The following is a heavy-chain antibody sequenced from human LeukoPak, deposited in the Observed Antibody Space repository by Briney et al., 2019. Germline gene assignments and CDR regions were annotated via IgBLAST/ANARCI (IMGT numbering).Heavy chain of an antibody. Sequence: PGGSLRLSCTASGFIFGGSWMAWIRQAPGKGLEWVAIIKKDGSEKYYVDSMKGRFTISRDNAKNSLFLQMNSLRAEDTAIYYCTTDTWYSAGHWGQGTLVTVSS. V-gene: IGHV3-7*03. CDR1: GFIFGGSW. J-gene: IGHJ4*02. D-gene: IGHD2-15*01. CDR3: TTDTWYSAGH. CDR2: IKKDGSEK.